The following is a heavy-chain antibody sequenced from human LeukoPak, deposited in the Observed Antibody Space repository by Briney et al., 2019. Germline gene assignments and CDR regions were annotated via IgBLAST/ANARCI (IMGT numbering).Heavy chain of an antibody. Sequence: GGSLRLSCAASGFTFSDYYMSWIRQAPGKGLEWVSYISSSGSTIYYADSVKGRFTISRDNNKKSLYLEMNSLRIEDTALYHCASQTKRYYGSGSYWTAFDTWGQGTLVTVSS. CDR1: GFTFSDYY. J-gene: IGHJ3*02. D-gene: IGHD3-10*01. V-gene: IGHV3-11*01. CDR2: ISSSGSTI. CDR3: ASQTKRYYGSGSYWTAFDT.